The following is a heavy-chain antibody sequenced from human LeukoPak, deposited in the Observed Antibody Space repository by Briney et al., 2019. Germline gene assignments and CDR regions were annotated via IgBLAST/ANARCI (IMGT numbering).Heavy chain of an antibody. CDR1: GFTFSSYA. CDR3: ARPPDIVVVVAAPLDS. J-gene: IGHJ4*02. D-gene: IGHD2-15*01. V-gene: IGHV3-30*04. CDR2: ISYDGSNK. Sequence: GGSLRLSCAASGFTFSSYATHWVRQAPGKGLEWVAVISYDGSNKYYADSVKGRFTISRDNSKNTLYLQMNSLRAEDTAVYYCARPPDIVVVVAAPLDSWGERTLVTVSS.